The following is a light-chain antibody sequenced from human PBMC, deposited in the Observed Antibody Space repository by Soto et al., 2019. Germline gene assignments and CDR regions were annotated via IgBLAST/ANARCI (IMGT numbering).Light chain of an antibody. CDR2: AVT. CDR1: SSDIGGYNY. V-gene: IGLV2-14*01. Sequence: QSALTQPASVSGSPGQSITISSTGTSSDIGGYNYVSWYQQHPGKAPKLMIYAVTDRPSGISYRFSGSKSANTASLTISGLQAEDEADYYCCSYTTSGTFVFGTGTKLTVL. J-gene: IGLJ1*01. CDR3: CSYTTSGTFV.